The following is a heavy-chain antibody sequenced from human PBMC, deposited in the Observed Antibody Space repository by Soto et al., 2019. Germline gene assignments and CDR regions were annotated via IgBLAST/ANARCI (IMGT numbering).Heavy chain of an antibody. D-gene: IGHD6-13*01. CDR3: AKDLIPGIDYGMDV. J-gene: IGHJ6*02. V-gene: IGHV3-23*01. CDR2: ISGSGGST. Sequence: GSLRLSCAASGFTFSSYAMSWVRQAPGKGLEWVSAISGSGGSTYYADSVKGRFTISRDNSKNTLYLQMNSLRAEDTAVYYCAKDLIPGIDYGMDVWGQGTTVTVSS. CDR1: GFTFSSYA.